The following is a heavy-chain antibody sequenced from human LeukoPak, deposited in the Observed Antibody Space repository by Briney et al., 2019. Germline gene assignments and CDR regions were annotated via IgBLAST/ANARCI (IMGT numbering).Heavy chain of an antibody. CDR3: ARGQYYYGSGSFGYMDV. CDR1: GFTVSSNE. CDR2: ISGGST. Sequence: GGSLRLSCAASGFTVSSNEMSWVRQAPGKGLEWVSSISGGSTYYADSVKGRFTISRDNSKNTLYLQMNSLRAEDTAVYYCARGQYYYGSGSFGYMDVWGKGTTVTVSS. D-gene: IGHD3-10*01. J-gene: IGHJ6*03. V-gene: IGHV3-38-3*01.